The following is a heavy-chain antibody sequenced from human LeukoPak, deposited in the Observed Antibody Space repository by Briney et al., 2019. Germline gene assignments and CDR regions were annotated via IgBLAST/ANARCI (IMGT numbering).Heavy chain of an antibody. CDR2: ISYDGSNK. D-gene: IGHD3-3*01. V-gene: IGHV3-30*18. Sequence: PGRSLRLSCAASGFTFSSYGMHWVRQAPGKGLEWVAVISYDGSNKYYADSVKGRFTISRDNSKNTLYLQMNSLRAEDTAVYYCAKVWPGWVFGVPSGYFDYWGQGTLVTVSS. J-gene: IGHJ4*02. CDR1: GFTFSSYG. CDR3: AKVWPGWVFGVPSGYFDY.